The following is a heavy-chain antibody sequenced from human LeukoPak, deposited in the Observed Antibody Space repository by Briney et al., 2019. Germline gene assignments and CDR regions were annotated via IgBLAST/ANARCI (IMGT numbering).Heavy chain of an antibody. Sequence: PGGSLRLSCAASGFTFSSYAMTWVRPTPEKGLQWVSAISGAGGNTYYADSVKGRFTISRDNSKNTLYLQLNSLRAEDTAIYYCAKQRQLIRGGVDYWGQGTQVTVSS. CDR2: ISGAGGNT. CDR3: AKQRQLIRGGVDY. D-gene: IGHD6-13*01. CDR1: GFTFSSYA. V-gene: IGHV3-23*01. J-gene: IGHJ4*02.